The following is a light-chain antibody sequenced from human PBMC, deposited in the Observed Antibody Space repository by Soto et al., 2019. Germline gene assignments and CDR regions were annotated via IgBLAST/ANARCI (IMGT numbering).Light chain of an antibody. CDR2: DDD. CDR3: GTWDSGLSAGPV. Sequence: QSVLTQPPSVYAAPGQKVTISCSGSNSNIGNNYVSWYQQLPGTAPKLHIYDDDQRPSGIPDRFSGSKSGASATLDITGLQTGDEADYYCGTWDSGLSAGPVFGGGTKLTVL. J-gene: IGLJ3*02. CDR1: NSNIGNNY. V-gene: IGLV1-51*01.